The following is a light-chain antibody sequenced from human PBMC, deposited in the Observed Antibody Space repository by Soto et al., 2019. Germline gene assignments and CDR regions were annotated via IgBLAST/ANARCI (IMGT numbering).Light chain of an antibody. J-gene: IGLJ3*02. Sequence: QSVLTQPPSVSGAPGQRATLSCSGNTSNIGAGFDVHWYQQLSGAAPRLLIYGNTKRPSGVPDRFSATRPAASASLVITGLQAEDEADYYCQSYDSSLRGSVFGGGTQLTVL. CDR2: GNT. V-gene: IGLV1-40*01. CDR3: QSYDSSLRGSV. CDR1: TSNIGAGFD.